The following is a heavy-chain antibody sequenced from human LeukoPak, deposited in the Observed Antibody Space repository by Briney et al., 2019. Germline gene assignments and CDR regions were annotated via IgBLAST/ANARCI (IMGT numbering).Heavy chain of an antibody. J-gene: IGHJ4*02. Sequence: SQTLSLTCAISGDSVSSNSAAWNWIRQSPSRGLEWLGRTYYRSKWYNDYAVSVKSRVTSQPAKSKNQFSLQLNSVTPEHTAVYYCARGVKRTNDYWRQETLVSVSS. CDR3: ARGVKRTNDY. CDR1: GDSVSSNSAA. V-gene: IGHV6-1*01. CDR2: TYYRSKWYN. D-gene: IGHD2-21*01.